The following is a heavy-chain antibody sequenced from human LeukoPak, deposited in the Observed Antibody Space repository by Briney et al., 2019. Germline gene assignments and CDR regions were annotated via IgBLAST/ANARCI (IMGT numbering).Heavy chain of an antibody. V-gene: IGHV3-30-3*01. D-gene: IGHD6-13*01. CDR3: ARGHHRNLGYSSS. Sequence: GGSLRLSCAASGFTFSSYAMHWVRQAPGKGLEWVAVISYDGSNKYYADSVKGRFTISRDNSKNTLYLQMNSLRAEDTAVYYCARGHHRNLGYSSSWGQGTLVTVSS. CDR2: ISYDGSNK. J-gene: IGHJ1*01. CDR1: GFTFSSYA.